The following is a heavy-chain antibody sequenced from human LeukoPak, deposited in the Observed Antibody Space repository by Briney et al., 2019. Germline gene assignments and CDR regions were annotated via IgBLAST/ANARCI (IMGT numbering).Heavy chain of an antibody. CDR2: ISISGDTT. V-gene: IGHV3-23*01. CDR3: ANEIRPNDY. CDR1: GLTFSSHA. D-gene: IGHD4-17*01. J-gene: IGHJ4*02. Sequence: GGSLRLSCGASGLTFSSHAMTWVRQAPGKGLEWVSAISISGDTTYYADAVKGRFPISRDNSKNTVYLQMNSLRAEDTAVYYCANEIRPNDYWGQGTLVTVSS.